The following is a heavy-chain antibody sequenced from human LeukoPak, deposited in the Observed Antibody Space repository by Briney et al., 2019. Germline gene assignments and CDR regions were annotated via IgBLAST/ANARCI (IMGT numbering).Heavy chain of an antibody. CDR1: GYTFTSYD. V-gene: IGHV1-8*01. Sequence: GASVKVSCTASGYTFTSYDINWVRQATGQGLEWMGWINPISGNTGYAQKFQGRVTMTRNTSIITAYMELSSLRSECTAVYYCARGRGIDYDILTGYYGYVCGKGTTVTLSS. J-gene: IGHJ6*04. CDR2: INPISGNT. D-gene: IGHD3-9*01. CDR3: ARGRGIDYDILTGYYGYV.